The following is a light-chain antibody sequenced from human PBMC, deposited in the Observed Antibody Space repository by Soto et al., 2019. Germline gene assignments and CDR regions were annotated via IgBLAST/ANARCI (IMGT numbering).Light chain of an antibody. CDR2: GAS. CDR1: QSISNS. CDR3: QQYSKWPPTWT. Sequence: EIVLTHSPSTLSVSPGGRGNLSCRASQSISNSLAWYQQKPGKGPRLLIYGASTRATGIPASLSGSGSGKEFTLTISSLQSEDFAVYYCQQYSKWPPTWTFGQGTKVDIK. J-gene: IGKJ1*01. V-gene: IGKV3-15*01.